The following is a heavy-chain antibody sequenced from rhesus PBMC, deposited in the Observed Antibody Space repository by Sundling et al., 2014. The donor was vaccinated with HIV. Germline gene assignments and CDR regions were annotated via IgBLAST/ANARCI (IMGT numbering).Heavy chain of an antibody. CDR1: GYTFTDQY. CDR2: INPKTGGT. D-gene: IGHD4-35*01. V-gene: IGHV1-138*01. J-gene: IGHJ4*01. Sequence: QVQLVQSGAEVKEPGSSVKVSCKASGYTFTDQYIHWVRQAPGQGLEWVGEINPKTGGTDYSQKFQGRVTMTRDTSTSTAYMELSSLRSDDTAVYYCAREEYGNYLYYFDYWGQGVLVTVSS. CDR3: AREEYGNYLYYFDY.